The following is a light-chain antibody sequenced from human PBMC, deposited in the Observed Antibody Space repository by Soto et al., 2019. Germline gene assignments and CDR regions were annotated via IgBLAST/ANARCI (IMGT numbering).Light chain of an antibody. J-gene: IGKJ1*01. CDR1: QSVSSY. V-gene: IGKV3-11*01. CDR2: DAS. Sequence: IVLTQSPGSLSLSPGERATLSCRASQSVSSYLAWYQQKPGQPPRLLIYDASNRATGIPARFSGSGSGTDFTLTISSLEPEDFAVYYCQRRSNWSTTFGQGTKVEIK. CDR3: QRRSNWSTT.